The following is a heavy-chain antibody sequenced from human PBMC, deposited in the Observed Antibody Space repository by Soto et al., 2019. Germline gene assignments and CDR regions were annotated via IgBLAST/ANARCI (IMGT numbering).Heavy chain of an antibody. Sequence: QVQLAQSGAEERKPGASVKVSCEATGYTFTAYAMHWVRQAPGQRLEWMGWINPANGNTKYSQKFQGILTITSDTAANTVYIELNSLTSEDTAMYYCTRSAISPYGGLIGPFDYWGQGNLVTVSS. J-gene: IGHJ4*02. V-gene: IGHV1-3*05. D-gene: IGHD3-16*02. CDR2: INPANGNT. CDR3: TRSAISPYGGLIGPFDY. CDR1: GYTFTAYA.